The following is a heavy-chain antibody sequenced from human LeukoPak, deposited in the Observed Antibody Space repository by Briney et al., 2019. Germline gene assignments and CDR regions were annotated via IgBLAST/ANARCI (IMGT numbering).Heavy chain of an antibody. J-gene: IGHJ4*02. Sequence: SETLSLTCAVYGGSFSGYYWSWIRQPPGKGLEWIGEINHSGSTNYNPSLKSRVTISVDTSKNQFSLKLSSVTAADTAVYYCARGGNYYYGSGSYEFDYWGQGTLVTVSS. CDR2: INHSGST. CDR3: ARGGNYYYGSGSYEFDY. V-gene: IGHV4-34*01. D-gene: IGHD3-10*01. CDR1: GGSFSGYY.